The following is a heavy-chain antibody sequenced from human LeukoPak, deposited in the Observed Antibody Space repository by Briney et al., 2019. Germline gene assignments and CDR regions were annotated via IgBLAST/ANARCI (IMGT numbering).Heavy chain of an antibody. V-gene: IGHV1-18*01. Sequence: ASVKVSCKASGYTFTDYYMHWVRQAPGQGLEWMGWISAYNGNTNYAQKLQGRVTMTTDTSTSTAYMELRSLRSDDTAVYYCARVQVDPVLGIGDYWGQGTLVTVSS. CDR3: ARVQVDPVLGIGDY. CDR1: GYTFTDYY. D-gene: IGHD7-27*01. CDR2: ISAYNGNT. J-gene: IGHJ4*02.